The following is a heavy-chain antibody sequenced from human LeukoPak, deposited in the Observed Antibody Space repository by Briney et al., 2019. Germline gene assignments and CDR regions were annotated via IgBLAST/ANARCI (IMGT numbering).Heavy chain of an antibody. V-gene: IGHV3-23*01. CDR1: GFTFSSYA. J-gene: IGHJ4*02. CDR3: AKGRLDPNLVLHY. Sequence: PGGSLRLSCAASGFTFSSYAMSWVRQAPGKGLEWVSAISGSGGSTYYADSVKGRFTISRDNSKNTLYLQMNSLRAEDTALYYCAKGRLDPNLVLHYWGQGTLVTVSS. D-gene: IGHD4/OR15-4a*01. CDR2: ISGSGGST.